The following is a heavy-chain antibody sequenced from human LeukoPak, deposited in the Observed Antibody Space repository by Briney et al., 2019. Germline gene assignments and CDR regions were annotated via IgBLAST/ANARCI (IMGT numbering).Heavy chain of an antibody. D-gene: IGHD1-26*01. CDR1: GFTFSSYE. CDR2: ISSSGSTI. CDR3: AGEDVGALD. Sequence: GGSLRLSCAASGFTFSSYEMNWVRRAPGKGLEWVSYISSSGSTIYYADSVKGRFTISRDNAKNSLYLQMNSLRAEDTAVYYCAGEDVGALDWGQGTLVTVSS. J-gene: IGHJ4*02. V-gene: IGHV3-48*03.